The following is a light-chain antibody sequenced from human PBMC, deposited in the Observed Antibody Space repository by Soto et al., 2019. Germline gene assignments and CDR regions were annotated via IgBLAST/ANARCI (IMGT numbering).Light chain of an antibody. J-gene: IGKJ4*01. CDR1: QSVSSN. Sequence: EIVMTQSPATLSVSPGERATLSCRASQSVSSNLAWYQHKPGQAPRLLIYGASTRPTGIPARFSGSGSGTEFTLTISSLQSEDCAVYYCQQYNNWPPLTFGGGTKVEL. CDR2: GAS. CDR3: QQYNNWPPLT. V-gene: IGKV3-15*01.